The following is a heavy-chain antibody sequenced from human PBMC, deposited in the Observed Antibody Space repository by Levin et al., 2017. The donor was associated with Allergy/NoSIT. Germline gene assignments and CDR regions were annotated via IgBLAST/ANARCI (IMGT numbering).Heavy chain of an antibody. Sequence: GGSLRLSCAASGFTFSNAWMSWVRQAPGKGLEWVGRIKSKSDGGTTEDAAPVKGRLTISRDDSKNMLFLQMNNLNAEDTGVYYCTTTIRWSPVDLDYWCQGTLVTVSS. J-gene: IGHJ4*02. CDR3: TTTIRWSPVDLDY. V-gene: IGHV3-15*01. CDR1: GFTFSNAW. D-gene: IGHD4-23*01. CDR2: IKSKSDGGTT.